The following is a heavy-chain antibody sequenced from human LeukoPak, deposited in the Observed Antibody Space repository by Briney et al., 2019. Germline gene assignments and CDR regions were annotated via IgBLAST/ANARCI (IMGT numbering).Heavy chain of an antibody. CDR1: GFTFHNYA. D-gene: IGHD6-6*01. J-gene: IGHJ5*02. V-gene: IGHV3-23*01. CDR2: ISGSGSAT. CDR3: AKVNPDEYSDNWFVESGWLDP. Sequence: PGGSLRLSCAASGFTFHNYAMTWVRQGPGKGLEWVSVISGSGSATYYADSVKGRFIISRDNSKKMLNLQMSGLRVEDTAVYYCAKVNPDEYSDNWFVESGWLDPWGQGTLVTVSS.